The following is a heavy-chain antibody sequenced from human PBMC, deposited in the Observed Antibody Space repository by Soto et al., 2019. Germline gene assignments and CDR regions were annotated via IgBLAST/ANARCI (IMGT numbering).Heavy chain of an antibody. D-gene: IGHD3-22*01. Sequence: GASVKVSCKVSGYTLTALSMHWVRQAPGKGLEWMGGFDPEDGETIYAQKFQGRVTMTEDTSTDTAYMELSSLRSEDTAVYYCATKYESHRPYYFDYWGQGTLVTVSS. CDR3: ATKYESHRPYYFDY. J-gene: IGHJ4*02. CDR1: GYTLTALS. CDR2: FDPEDGET. V-gene: IGHV1-24*01.